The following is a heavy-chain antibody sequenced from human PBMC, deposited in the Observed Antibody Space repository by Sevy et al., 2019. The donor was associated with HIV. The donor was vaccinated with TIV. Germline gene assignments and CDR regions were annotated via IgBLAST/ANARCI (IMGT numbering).Heavy chain of an antibody. Sequence: ASVKVSCKASGGTFSSYAISWVRQAPGQGLEWMGGMIPIFGTANCAQKFQGRVTIPADKSTSTAYMGMSSMRSEDTAVYYCARDKRGCSGGSSYTSYYYYYYYMDVWGKGTTVTVSS. CDR1: GGTFSSYA. CDR2: MIPIFGTA. V-gene: IGHV1-69*06. J-gene: IGHJ6*03. D-gene: IGHD2-15*01. CDR3: ARDKRGCSGGSSYTSYYYYYYYMDV.